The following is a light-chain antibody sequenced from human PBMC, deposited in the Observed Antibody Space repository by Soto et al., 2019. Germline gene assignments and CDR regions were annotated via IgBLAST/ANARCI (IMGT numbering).Light chain of an antibody. V-gene: IGKV3-20*01. CDR2: GAY. J-gene: IGKJ4*01. CDR3: QQYGNSPLT. Sequence: EIVLTPSPGTLSLSPGERATLSCRPSQRISTNSLAWYQQKPGQAPRLLISGAYSRASGSPERFSGCGSGTDFTLTISRLEPEDFAGYYCQQYGNSPLTFGGGTTGDIK. CDR1: QRISTNS.